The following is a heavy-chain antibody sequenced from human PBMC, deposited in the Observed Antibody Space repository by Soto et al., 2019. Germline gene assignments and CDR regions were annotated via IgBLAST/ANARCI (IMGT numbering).Heavy chain of an antibody. Sequence: QITLKESGPTWVKPTQTLALTCTLSGFSPSTSGVDVAWIRQPPGKALEWLALIYWDDDKRYRPSLEIRLTITKDPSKNQVVLTMTNMDSFDTATYYCAYLPCSGGSCYWFSFSGMDVWGQGTTVTVSS. CDR3: AYLPCSGGSCYWFSFSGMDV. CDR2: IYWDDDK. D-gene: IGHD2-15*01. CDR1: GFSPSTSGVD. J-gene: IGHJ6*02. V-gene: IGHV2-5*02.